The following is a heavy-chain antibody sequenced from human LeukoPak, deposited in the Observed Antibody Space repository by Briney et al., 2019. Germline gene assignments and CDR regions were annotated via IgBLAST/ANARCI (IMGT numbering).Heavy chain of an antibody. CDR1: GFTFSSYA. V-gene: IGHV3-30*04. D-gene: IGHD5-18*01. CDR3: AGEGYSYGGQYNDY. CDR2: ISYDGSNK. J-gene: IGHJ4*02. Sequence: GRSLRLSCAASGFTFSSYAMHWVRQAPGKGLEWVAVISYDGSNKYYADSVKGRFTISRDNSKNTLYLQMNSLRAEDTAVYYCAGEGYSYGGQYNDYWGQGTLVTVSS.